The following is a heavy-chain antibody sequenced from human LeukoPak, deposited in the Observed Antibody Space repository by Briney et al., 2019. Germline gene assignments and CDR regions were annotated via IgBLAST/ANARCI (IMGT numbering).Heavy chain of an antibody. J-gene: IGHJ1*01. CDR2: IYPADSDT. CDR1: GSSFPHYW. Sequence: SGESLKISCKGSGSSFPHYWIGWARQMPGQGLEWMGIIYPADSDTRYSPSFQGQVTLSADKSINTAYLQYTSVKDPHTAMYHCARRQGEGYNAPFQLGGEGTLVTVSS. V-gene: IGHV5-51*01. D-gene: IGHD5-24*01. CDR3: ARRQGEGYNAPFQL.